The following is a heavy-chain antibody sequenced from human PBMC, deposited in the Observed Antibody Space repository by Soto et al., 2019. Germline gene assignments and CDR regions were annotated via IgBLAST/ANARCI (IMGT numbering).Heavy chain of an antibody. CDR1: GGSISSYY. D-gene: IGHD5-12*01. V-gene: IGHV4-59*01. CDR2: IYYSGST. J-gene: IGHJ3*02. CDR3: ARVVGVATYAFYI. Sequence: PSETLSLTCTVSGGSISSYYWSWIRQPPGKGLEWIGYIYYSGSTNYNPSLKSRVTISVDTSKNQFSLKLSSVTAADTAVYYCARVVGVATYAFYIWGQGTMVTVSS.